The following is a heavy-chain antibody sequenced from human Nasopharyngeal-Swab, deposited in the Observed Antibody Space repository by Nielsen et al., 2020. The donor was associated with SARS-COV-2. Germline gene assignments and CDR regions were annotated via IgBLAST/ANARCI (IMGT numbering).Heavy chain of an antibody. J-gene: IGHJ4*02. Sequence: WVRQAPGQRLEWMGGIIPILGTANYAQKFQGRVTITADESTSTAYMELSSLRSEDTAVYYCASTGPGVVVAATTFDYWGQGTLVTVSS. CDR3: ASTGPGVVVAATTFDY. CDR2: IIPILGTA. V-gene: IGHV1-69*01. D-gene: IGHD2-15*01.